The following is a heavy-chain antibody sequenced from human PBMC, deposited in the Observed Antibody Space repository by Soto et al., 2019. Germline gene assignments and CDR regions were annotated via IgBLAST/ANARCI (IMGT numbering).Heavy chain of an antibody. D-gene: IGHD2-2*01. CDR1: GYSFTSYY. V-gene: IGHV1-46*01. J-gene: IGHJ4*02. CDR2: INPSGGST. Sequence: ASVKVSCKASGYSFTSYYMYWVRQAPGQGLEWMGIINPSGGSTSYAQKFEGRVTMTRDTSTSTVYVELSSLRSEDTAVYYCAREPEVCSSTSCHFDYWGQGTLVTVSS. CDR3: AREPEVCSSTSCHFDY.